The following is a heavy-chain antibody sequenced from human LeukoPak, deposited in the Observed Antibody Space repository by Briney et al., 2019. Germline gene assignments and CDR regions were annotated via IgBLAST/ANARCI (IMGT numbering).Heavy chain of an antibody. CDR2: MNPNNGNT. V-gene: IGHV1-8*01. Sequence: ASAKVSCKTSGYSFTSYDINWVRQAPGQGLEWMGWMNPNNGNTGYAQRFQGRVTLTRDTSISEAYMELNSLTFGDTAVYFCTRGGDFYDLMSYAMDVWGQGTTVTVSS. D-gene: IGHD5/OR15-5a*01. CDR1: GYSFTSYD. CDR3: TRGGDFYDLMSYAMDV. J-gene: IGHJ6*02.